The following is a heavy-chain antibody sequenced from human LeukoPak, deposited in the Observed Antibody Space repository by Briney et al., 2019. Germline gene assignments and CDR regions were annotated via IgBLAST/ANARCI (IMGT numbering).Heavy chain of an antibody. D-gene: IGHD3-3*01. CDR2: IFYRGRT. Sequence: SETLSLTCSVSGDSINDTNYYWGWIRQPPGEGLEWIANIFYRGRTYYNPSFESRVTISVDTSKNQFSLKLNSLTTADTAVYYCARVATILGVLKWGQGTLVTVSS. CDR1: GDSINDTNYY. V-gene: IGHV4-39*01. J-gene: IGHJ4*02. CDR3: ARVATILGVLK.